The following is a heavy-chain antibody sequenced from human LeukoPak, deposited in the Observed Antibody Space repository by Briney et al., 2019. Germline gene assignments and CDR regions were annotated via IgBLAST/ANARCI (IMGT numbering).Heavy chain of an antibody. CDR1: GYTFSSYA. V-gene: IGHV3-30*04. CDR2: ISYDGSNK. J-gene: IGHJ1*01. Sequence: PGRSLRLSCATSGYTFSSYAMHWVRQAPGKGLEWVAVISYDGSNKYYADSVKSRFTISRDNSKNTLYLQMNSLRAEDTAVYYCARDSGFSGTQRGEHWGQGTLVTVSS. D-gene: IGHD3/OR15-3a*01. CDR3: ARDSGFSGTQRGEH.